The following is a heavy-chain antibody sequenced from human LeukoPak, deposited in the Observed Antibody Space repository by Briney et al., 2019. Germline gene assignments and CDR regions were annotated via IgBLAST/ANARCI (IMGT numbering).Heavy chain of an antibody. J-gene: IGHJ4*02. Sequence: ASVKVSCKASGYTFTSYGISWVRQAPGQGFQWMGWISAYNGNTNYAQKFQGRVTMTTDTSTSTAYMELSSLRSDDTALYYCARGVEHSSGWYFPFAYWGQGPLVPVAS. CDR2: ISAYNGNT. D-gene: IGHD6-19*01. V-gene: IGHV1-18*01. CDR3: ARGVEHSSGWYFPFAY. CDR1: GYTFTSYG.